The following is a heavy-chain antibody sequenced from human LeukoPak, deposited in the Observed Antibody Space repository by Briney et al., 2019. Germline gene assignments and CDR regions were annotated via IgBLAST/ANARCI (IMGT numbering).Heavy chain of an antibody. CDR2: ISYDGSNK. CDR1: GFTFSSYA. CDR3: AKDPRAVAAYFQH. D-gene: IGHD6-19*01. V-gene: IGHV3-30*18. Sequence: GGSLRLSCAASGFTFSSYAMSWVRQAPGKGLEWVAVISYDGSNKYYADSVKGRFTISRDNSKNTLYLQMNSLRAEDTAVYYCAKDPRAVAAYFQHWGQGTLVTVSS. J-gene: IGHJ1*01.